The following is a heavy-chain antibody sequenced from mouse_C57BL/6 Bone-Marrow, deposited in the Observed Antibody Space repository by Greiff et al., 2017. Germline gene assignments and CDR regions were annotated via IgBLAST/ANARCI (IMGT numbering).Heavy chain of an antibody. V-gene: IGHV1-80*01. CDR2: IYPGDGDT. Sequence: QVQLQQSGAELVKPGASVKISCKASGYAFSSYWMNWVKQRPGTGLEWIGQIYPGDGDTNYNGKFKGKATLTADKSSSTAYMQLSSLTSADSAVYFCARTTVVATDFDYWGQGTTLTVSS. CDR3: ARTTVVATDFDY. J-gene: IGHJ2*01. D-gene: IGHD1-1*01. CDR1: GYAFSSYW.